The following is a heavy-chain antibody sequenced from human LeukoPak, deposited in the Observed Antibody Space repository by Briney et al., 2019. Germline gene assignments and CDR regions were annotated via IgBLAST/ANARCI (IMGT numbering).Heavy chain of an antibody. CDR3: AKLSSWYDTPFDY. V-gene: IGHV3-48*01. CDR1: GFTFSSYS. J-gene: IGHJ4*02. D-gene: IGHD6-13*01. CDR2: ISSSSSTI. Sequence: GGSLRLSCAASGFTFSSYSMNWVRQAPGKGLEWVSYISSSSSTIYYADSVKGRFTISRDNSKNTLYLQMNSLRAEDTAVYYCAKLSSWYDTPFDYWGQGTLVTVSS.